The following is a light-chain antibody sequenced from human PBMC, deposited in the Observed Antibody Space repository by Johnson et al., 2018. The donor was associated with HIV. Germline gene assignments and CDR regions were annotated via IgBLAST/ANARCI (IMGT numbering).Light chain of an antibody. CDR3: GTWDSSLSAL. CDR1: SSNIGNNY. J-gene: IGLJ1*01. CDR2: DNN. V-gene: IGLV1-51*01. Sequence: QSVLTQPPSVSAAPGQKVTISCSGSSSNIGNNYLSWYQQLPGTAPKLLIYDNNKRPSGIPDRFSGSKSGTSATLGITGLQTGDEADYYCGTWDSSLSALFGTGTKVPVL.